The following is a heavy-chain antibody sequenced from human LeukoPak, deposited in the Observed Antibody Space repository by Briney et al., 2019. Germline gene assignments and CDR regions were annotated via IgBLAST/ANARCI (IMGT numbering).Heavy chain of an antibody. D-gene: IGHD2-8*01. CDR1: GYSFRSYW. J-gene: IGHJ5*02. CDR3: ARLHPTYCTSGLCYWFDP. Sequence: GESLKISCKGSGYSFRSYWITWVRQMPGEGLEWVGRIDPSDSYTNYSPSFEGHVTISADKSISTAYLQWSSLKASDTAMYYCARLHPTYCTSGLCYWFDPWGQGTLVTVSS. V-gene: IGHV5-10-1*01. CDR2: IDPSDSYT.